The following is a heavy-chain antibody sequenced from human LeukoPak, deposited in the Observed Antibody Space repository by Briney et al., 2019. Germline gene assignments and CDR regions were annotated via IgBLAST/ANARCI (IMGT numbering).Heavy chain of an antibody. CDR3: AKAPTMAVRYFDY. Sequence: GGSLRLSCAASGFTFSSYAMHWVRQAPGKGLEWVAVISYDGSNKYHADSVKGQFTISRDNSKNTLYLQMNSLRAEDTAVYYCAKAPTMAVRYFDYWGQGTLVTVSS. D-gene: IGHD1-1*01. CDR1: GFTFSSYA. V-gene: IGHV3-30-3*01. J-gene: IGHJ4*02. CDR2: ISYDGSNK.